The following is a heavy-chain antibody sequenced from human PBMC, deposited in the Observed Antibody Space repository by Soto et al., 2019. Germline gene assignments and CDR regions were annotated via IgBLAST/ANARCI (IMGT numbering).Heavy chain of an antibody. D-gene: IGHD3-10*01. CDR2: IDSSGGT. CDR1: DDSRRSYK. CDR3: VRQGFGRLYGLVDV. Sequence: SHNCTVSDDSRRSYKWSRIRQPPGRRLEWIGYIDSSGGTSYNPSLQSRVTISVDTSTKQFSLKLSSVTAADTAVYYCVRQGFGRLYGLVDVWGQGTTVT. V-gene: IGHV4-59*08. J-gene: IGHJ6*01.